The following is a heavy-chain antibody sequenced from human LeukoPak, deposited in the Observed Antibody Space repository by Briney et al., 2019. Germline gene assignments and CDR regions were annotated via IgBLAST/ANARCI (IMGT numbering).Heavy chain of an antibody. CDR2: FDPEDGET. V-gene: IGHV1-24*01. CDR1: GYTLTELS. J-gene: IGHJ6*02. Sequence: ASVKVSCKVSGYTLTELSMHWVRQAPGKGLEWMGGFDPEDGETIYAQKFQGRVTMTEDTSTDTAYMELSSLRSEDTAVYYCARLGDIVVVPAAKNYYGMDVWGQGTTVTVSS. CDR3: ARLGDIVVVPAAKNYYGMDV. D-gene: IGHD2-2*01.